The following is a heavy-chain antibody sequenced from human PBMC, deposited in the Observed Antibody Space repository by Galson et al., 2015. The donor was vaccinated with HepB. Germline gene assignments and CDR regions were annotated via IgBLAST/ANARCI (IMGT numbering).Heavy chain of an antibody. Sequence: SVKVSCKASGYTFTSYAMHWVRQAPGQRLEWMGWINAGNGNTKYSQKFQGRVTITRDTSASTAYMELSSLRSEDTAVYYCATLSSGWYRGGSYFDYWGQGTLVTVSS. CDR3: ATLSSGWYRGGSYFDY. V-gene: IGHV1-3*01. CDR2: INAGNGNT. D-gene: IGHD6-19*01. CDR1: GYTFTSYA. J-gene: IGHJ4*02.